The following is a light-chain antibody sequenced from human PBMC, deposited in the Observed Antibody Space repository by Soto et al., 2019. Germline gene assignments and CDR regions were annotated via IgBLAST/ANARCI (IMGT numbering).Light chain of an antibody. J-gene: IGKJ4*01. CDR1: QSVNNNY. V-gene: IGKV3-20*01. Sequence: EIVLTQSPGTLSLSPGERATLSCRASQSVNNNYLAWYQQKPGQAPRLLIYGASRRATGIPDRFSGSGSGTDFTLTISRLETEDFAVYSCQQYGSSPLIFGGGTKVEIK. CDR2: GAS. CDR3: QQYGSSPLI.